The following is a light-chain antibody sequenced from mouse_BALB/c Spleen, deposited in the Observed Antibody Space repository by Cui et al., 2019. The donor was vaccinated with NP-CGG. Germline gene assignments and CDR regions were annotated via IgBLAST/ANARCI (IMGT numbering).Light chain of an antibody. CDR1: TGAVTTSNY. J-gene: IGLJ1*01. CDR2: GTK. V-gene: IGLV1*01. Sequence: QAVVTQESALTTSPGETVTLTCRSSTGAVTTSNYANWVQEKPDHLFTGLIVGTKNRVPVVPARFSGSLIGDKAALTITGAQTEDEAIFFCALCYSNHWVFGGGTKLTVL. CDR3: ALCYSNHWV.